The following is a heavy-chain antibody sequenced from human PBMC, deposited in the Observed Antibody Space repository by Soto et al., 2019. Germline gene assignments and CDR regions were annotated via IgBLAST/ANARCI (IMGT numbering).Heavy chain of an antibody. CDR2: IIPIIGII. J-gene: IGHJ4*02. Sequence: SVKVSCKASGGTFSTYTITWVRQAPGQGLEWMGRIIPIIGIINYAQKFQGRVTMTRDTSTSTVYMELSSLRSEDTAVYYCASGSYTLADYWGQGTLVTVSS. D-gene: IGHD1-26*01. V-gene: IGHV1-69*02. CDR1: GGTFSTYT. CDR3: ASGSYTLADY.